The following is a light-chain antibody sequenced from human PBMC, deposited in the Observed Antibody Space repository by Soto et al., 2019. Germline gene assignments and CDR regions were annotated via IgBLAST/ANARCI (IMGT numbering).Light chain of an antibody. Sequence: QSVLTQPASVSVSPGQSITISCTGTSSDVGTYNYVSWYQQHPGKAPKLIIYDVNNRPSGVSDRFSASKSGNTASLTISGLQAEDEADYYCSSYTSTSTLIFGGGTKLTVL. CDR2: DVN. J-gene: IGLJ2*01. CDR1: SSDVGTYNY. CDR3: SSYTSTSTLI. V-gene: IGLV2-14*01.